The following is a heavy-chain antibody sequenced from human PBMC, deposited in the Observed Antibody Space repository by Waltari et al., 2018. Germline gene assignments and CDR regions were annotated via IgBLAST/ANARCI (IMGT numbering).Heavy chain of an antibody. CDR3: ARGEKGVGAKQKGLNNWFDP. CDR1: GFTFSSYS. V-gene: IGHV3-21*01. J-gene: IGHJ5*02. D-gene: IGHD1-26*01. Sequence: KPGGSLRLSCAASGFTFSSYSMNWVRQAPGKGLEWVSSISSSSSYIYYADSVKGRFTISRDNAKNSLYLQMNSLRAEDTAVYYCARGEKGVGAKQKGLNNWFDPWGQGTLVTVSS. CDR2: ISSSSSYI.